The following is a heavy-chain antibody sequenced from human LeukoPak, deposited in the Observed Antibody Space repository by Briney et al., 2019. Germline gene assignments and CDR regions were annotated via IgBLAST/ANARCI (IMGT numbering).Heavy chain of an antibody. D-gene: IGHD3-3*01. J-gene: IGHJ6*02. V-gene: IGHV3-21*01. CDR3: ARGGYYDFWSGPAQKYGMDV. Sequence: GGSLRLSCAASGFTFSSYSINCVRQAPGKVLEWVSFISSSSSYIYYADSVKGRFTISRDNAKNSLYLQMNSLRAEDTAVYYCARGGYYDFWSGPAQKYGMDVWGQGTTVTVSS. CDR1: GFTFSSYS. CDR2: ISSSSSYI.